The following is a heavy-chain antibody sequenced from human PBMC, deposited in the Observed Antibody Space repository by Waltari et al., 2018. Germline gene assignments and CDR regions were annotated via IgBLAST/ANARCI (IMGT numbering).Heavy chain of an antibody. Sequence: EVQLLESGGGLAQTGGSLRLSCAASGFIFSVDAMSWVRKAPGKGLEWVSSLSGNGLTTYYADSVKGRFTISRDDAKNTLYLQMNSLRAEDTAVYYCGKGDSSGYYATTYYYYMDAWGRGTTVTVSS. CDR3: GKGDSSGYYATTYYYYMDA. CDR1: GFIFSVDA. V-gene: IGHV3-23*01. J-gene: IGHJ6*03. D-gene: IGHD3-22*01. CDR2: LSGNGLTT.